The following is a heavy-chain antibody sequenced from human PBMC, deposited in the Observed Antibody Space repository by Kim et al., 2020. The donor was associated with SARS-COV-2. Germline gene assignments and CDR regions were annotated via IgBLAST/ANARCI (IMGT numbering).Heavy chain of an antibody. V-gene: IGHV3-9*01. J-gene: IGHJ4*02. CDR3: AKAWGDGGFDY. D-gene: IGHD3-16*01. CDR1: GFTFDDYA. Sequence: GGSLRLSCAASGFTFDDYAMHWVRQAPGKGLEWVSGISWNSGSIGYADSVKGRFTISRDNAKNSLYLQMNSLRAEDTALYYCAKAWGDGGFDYWGQGTLVTVSS. CDR2: ISWNSGSI.